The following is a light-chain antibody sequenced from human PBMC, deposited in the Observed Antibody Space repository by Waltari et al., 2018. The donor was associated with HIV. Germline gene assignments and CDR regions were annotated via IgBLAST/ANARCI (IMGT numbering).Light chain of an antibody. Sequence: SSVLTQPPSVSVAPGQTARIPCGGPNIGSKSVHWYQQRPGQAPVLVVYDVRVRPSGIPDRFSGSNSGNTATLTISRVEAGDEADYYCHVWNSTSDLGVFGGGTQLTVL. CDR3: HVWNSTSDLGV. CDR2: DVR. CDR1: NIGSKS. V-gene: IGLV3-21*02. J-gene: IGLJ7*01.